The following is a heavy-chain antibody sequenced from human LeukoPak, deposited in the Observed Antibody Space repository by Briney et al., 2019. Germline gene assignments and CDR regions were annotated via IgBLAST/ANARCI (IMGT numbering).Heavy chain of an antibody. CDR3: AKAGCSGGGCYFSAFDV. Sequence: GGSLRLSCAASGFTFSSYAMSWVRQAPGKGLEWVSTLSGNGGSTYYADYVRGQVTISRDNSKNTLYLQMNSPRAEDTAVYYCAKAGCSGGGCYFSAFDVWGQGTMVTVSS. D-gene: IGHD2-15*01. J-gene: IGHJ3*01. CDR2: LSGNGGST. V-gene: IGHV3-23*01. CDR1: GFTFSSYA.